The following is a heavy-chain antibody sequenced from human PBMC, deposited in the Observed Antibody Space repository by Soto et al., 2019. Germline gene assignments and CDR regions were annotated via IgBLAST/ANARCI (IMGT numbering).Heavy chain of an antibody. D-gene: IGHD3-10*01. CDR1: GGSISSSSYY. CDR2: IYYSGST. V-gene: IGHV4-39*01. Sequence: SETLSLTCTVSGGSISSSSYYWGWIRQPPGKGLEWIGSIYYSGSTYYNPSLKSRVTISVDTSKNQFSLKLSSVTAADTAVYYCARQVRGVTDYYYYGMDVWGQGTTVTVSS. J-gene: IGHJ6*02. CDR3: ARQVRGVTDYYYYGMDV.